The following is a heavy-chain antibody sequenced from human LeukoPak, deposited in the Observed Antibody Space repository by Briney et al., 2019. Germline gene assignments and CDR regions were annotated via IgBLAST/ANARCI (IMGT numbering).Heavy chain of an antibody. D-gene: IGHD4-17*01. V-gene: IGHV4-59*01. Sequence: SETLSLTCTVSGGSISSYYWSWIRQPPGKGLEWIGYIYYSGSTNYNPSLKSRVTISVDTSKNQFTLKLSSVTAADTAVYYCARATVTTPHFDYWGQGTLVTVSS. CDR2: IYYSGST. CDR1: GGSISSYY. CDR3: ARATVTTPHFDY. J-gene: IGHJ4*02.